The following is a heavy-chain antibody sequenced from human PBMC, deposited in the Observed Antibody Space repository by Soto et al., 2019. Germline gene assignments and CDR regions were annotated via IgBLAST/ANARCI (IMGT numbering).Heavy chain of an antibody. CDR1: GFTFSSYE. D-gene: IGHD3-22*01. V-gene: IGHV3-48*03. CDR3: AREGYYYDSSGYYLSHDAFDI. J-gene: IGHJ3*02. CDR2: ISSSGSTI. Sequence: GGSLRLSCAASGFTFSSYEMNWARQAPGKGLEWVSYISSSGSTIYYADSVKGRFTISRDNAKNSLYLQMNSLRAEDTAVYYCAREGYYYDSSGYYLSHDAFDIWGQGTMVTVSS.